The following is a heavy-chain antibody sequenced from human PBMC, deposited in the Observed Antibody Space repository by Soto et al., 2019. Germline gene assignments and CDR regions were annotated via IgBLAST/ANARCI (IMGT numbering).Heavy chain of an antibody. V-gene: IGHV3-23*01. CDR1: GFTFSSYA. CDR3: AKGNAGQLYYMDV. CDR2: ISGSGGST. J-gene: IGHJ6*03. Sequence: EVQLLESGGGLVQPGGSLRLSCAASGFTFSSYAMSWFRQAPGKGPKWVSAISGSGGSTYYADSVKGRFTISRDNSKNTLYLQMNSLRAEDTAVYYCAKGNAGQLYYMDVWGKGTTVTVSS. D-gene: IGHD3-10*01.